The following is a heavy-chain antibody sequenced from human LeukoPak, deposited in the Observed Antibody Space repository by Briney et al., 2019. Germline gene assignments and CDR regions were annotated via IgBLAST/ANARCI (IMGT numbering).Heavy chain of an antibody. Sequence: GGSLRLSCVASGFTFSSYCMNWVRQAPGKGLEWVSSISSSSSYIYYADSVKGRFTISRDNAKNSLYLQMNSLRAEDTAVYYCASNGGMIVVGSNDAFDIWGQGTMVTVSS. CDR2: ISSSSSYI. CDR1: GFTFSSYC. J-gene: IGHJ3*02. D-gene: IGHD3-22*01. CDR3: ASNGGMIVVGSNDAFDI. V-gene: IGHV3-21*01.